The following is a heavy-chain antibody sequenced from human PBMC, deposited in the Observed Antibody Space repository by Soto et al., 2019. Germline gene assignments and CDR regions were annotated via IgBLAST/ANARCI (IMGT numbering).Heavy chain of an antibody. CDR3: ARDPMAAWDAFDI. CDR1: GFTFSSYG. D-gene: IGHD6-13*01. CDR2: IWYDGSNK. Sequence: GGSLRLSCVASGFTFSSYGMHWVRQAPGKGLEWVAVIWYDGSNKYYADSVKGRFTISRDNSKNTLYLQMNSLRAEDTAVYYCARDPMAAWDAFDIWGQGTMVTVSS. J-gene: IGHJ3*02. V-gene: IGHV3-33*08.